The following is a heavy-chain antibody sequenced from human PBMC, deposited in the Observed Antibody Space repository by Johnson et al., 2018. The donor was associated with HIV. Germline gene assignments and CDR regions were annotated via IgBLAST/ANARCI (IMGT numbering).Heavy chain of an antibody. V-gene: IGHV3-9*01. CDR3: AKGRIISVAGTMDAFDI. J-gene: IGHJ3*02. CDR2: ISWNSGSK. CDR1: GFIFDDYA. Sequence: VQLVESGGGLVQPGRSLRLSCAASGFIFDDYAMHWVRQAPGKGLEWVSGISWNSGSKGYADSVKGRFTISRDNAKNSLYLQMNSLRGEDTALYYCAKGRIISVAGTMDAFDIWGQGTMVTVSS. D-gene: IGHD6-19*01.